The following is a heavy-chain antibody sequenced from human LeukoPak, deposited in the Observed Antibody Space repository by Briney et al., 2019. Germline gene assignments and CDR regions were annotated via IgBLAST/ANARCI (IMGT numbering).Heavy chain of an antibody. CDR3: ARLTGGCDLDY. Sequence: SETLSLTCTVSGGSISRYYWSWIPQPPGKGLEWIGYIYDSGTTNYSPSLTSRVTISFHTPKNQISLKLSSVTSAATAAYYCARLTGGCDLDYWGQGTLVTVSS. D-gene: IGHD1-14*01. CDR1: GGSISRYY. CDR2: IYDSGTT. J-gene: IGHJ4*02. V-gene: IGHV4-59*08.